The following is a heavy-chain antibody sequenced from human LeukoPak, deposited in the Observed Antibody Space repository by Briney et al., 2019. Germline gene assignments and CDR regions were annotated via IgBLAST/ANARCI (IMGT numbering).Heavy chain of an antibody. D-gene: IGHD5-24*01. CDR2: IYYSGST. CDR3: ASGGRQRWLQGIPPDTFDI. CDR1: GGSISSYY. J-gene: IGHJ3*02. Sequence: SETLSLTCTVSGGSISSYYWSWIRQPPGKGLEWIGYIYYSGSTNYNPSLKSRVTISVDTSKNQFSLKLSSVTAADTAVYYCASGGRQRWLQGIPPDTFDIWGQGTMVTVSS. V-gene: IGHV4-59*01.